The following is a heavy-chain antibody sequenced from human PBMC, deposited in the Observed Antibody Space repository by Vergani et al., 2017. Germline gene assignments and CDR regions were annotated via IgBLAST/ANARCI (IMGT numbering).Heavy chain of an antibody. Sequence: QVQLQESGPGLVKPSQTLSLTCTVSGGSISSGGYYWSWIRQHPGKGLEWIGYIYYSGSTYYNPSLKSRVTRSVDTSKNQFSLKLSSVTAADTAVYYCARETNDYYDSSGYSVFDYWGQGTLVTVSS. V-gene: IGHV4-31*03. CDR3: ARETNDYYDSSGYSVFDY. CDR2: IYYSGST. CDR1: GGSISSGGYY. J-gene: IGHJ4*02. D-gene: IGHD3-22*01.